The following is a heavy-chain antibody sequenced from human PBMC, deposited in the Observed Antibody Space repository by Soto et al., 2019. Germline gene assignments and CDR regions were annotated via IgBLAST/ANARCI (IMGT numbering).Heavy chain of an antibody. CDR2: TYYTADT. CDR3: AGSKYRGESSDY. V-gene: IGHV4-59*01. Sequence: SENLSLSCTDNGVSIASNLSSLIVKPPGKGLEWIGYTYYTADTKYSPSLESRATISADPSKKQFSLSLSPVSAADTALYLCAGSKYRGESSDYWGQAALVTVCS. D-gene: IGHD3-10*01. J-gene: IGHJ4*02. CDR1: GVSIASNL.